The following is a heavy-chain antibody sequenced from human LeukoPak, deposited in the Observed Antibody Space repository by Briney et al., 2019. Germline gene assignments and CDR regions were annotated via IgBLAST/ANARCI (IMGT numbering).Heavy chain of an antibody. CDR1: GITFRSHA. J-gene: IGHJ6*03. Sequence: GGSLRLSCVASGITFRSHAMTWVRQAPGKGLEWVSGITGSGGSAYHAESVKGRFTISRDNSKNTLYLQMNSLRAEDTAVYYCAKAPGYYYMDVWGKGTTVTVSS. CDR2: ITGSGGSA. D-gene: IGHD1-14*01. V-gene: IGHV3-23*01. CDR3: AKAPGYYYMDV.